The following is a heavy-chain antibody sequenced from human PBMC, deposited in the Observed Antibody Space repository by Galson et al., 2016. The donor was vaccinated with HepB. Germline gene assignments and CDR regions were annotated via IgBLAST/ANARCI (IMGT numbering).Heavy chain of an antibody. CDR3: ARDAKSVDSSGSNLDY. V-gene: IGHV6-1*01. CDR2: TYYRSKWYS. CDR1: A. J-gene: IGHJ4*02. Sequence: AWNWIRQSPSRGLEWLGRTYYRSKWYSDYAVSLKSRISINPDTSKNQFSLQLNSVTPEDTAVYYCARDAKSVDSSGSNLDYWGQGTLVTVSS. D-gene: IGHD3-22*01.